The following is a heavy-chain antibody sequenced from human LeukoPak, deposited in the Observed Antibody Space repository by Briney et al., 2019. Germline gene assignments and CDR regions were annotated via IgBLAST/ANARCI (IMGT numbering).Heavy chain of an antibody. D-gene: IGHD5-24*01. J-gene: IGHJ6*03. Sequence: ASVKVSCKASVYTFTGYYMHWVRGAPGPRVEWMGWINPNSGGKNYAQKFQGRVTMTRDTSTSTAHMELSRLRSDDTAVYYCARDNWYYYYMDVWGKGTTVTVSS. CDR2: INPNSGGK. V-gene: IGHV1-2*02. CDR1: VYTFTGYY. CDR3: ARDNWYYYYMDV.